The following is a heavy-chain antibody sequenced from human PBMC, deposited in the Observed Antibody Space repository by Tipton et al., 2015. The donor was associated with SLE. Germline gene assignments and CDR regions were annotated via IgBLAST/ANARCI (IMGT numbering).Heavy chain of an antibody. CDR2: IYYSGTT. D-gene: IGHD7-27*01. J-gene: IGHJ3*01. V-gene: IGHV4-39*01. CDR1: GGSIRISNNY. CDR3: AKPFSPAGAYLPYDV. Sequence: TLSLTCTVSGGSIRISNNYWGWIRQPPGKGLEWIGQIYYSGTTHYNPSLKSRVTISIDTSINQFSLKMRSVTAADTALYYCAKPFSPAGAYLPYDVWGQGTVVTVSS.